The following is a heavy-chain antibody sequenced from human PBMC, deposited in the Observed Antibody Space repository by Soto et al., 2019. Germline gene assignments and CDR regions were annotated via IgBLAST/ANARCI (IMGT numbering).Heavy chain of an antibody. V-gene: IGHV4-39*01. J-gene: IGHJ4*02. Sequence: LSLTCTVSGGSVSSSTFSWGWIRQPPGEGLEWIATIYSSGSTYYNPFLKSRVTISVDTSKNQFSLKLTSVTAADTAFYYCARQGRQGYSTTFFQDYFDFWGQGALVTVSS. D-gene: IGHD5-12*01. CDR2: IYSSGST. CDR3: ARQGRQGYSTTFFQDYFDF. CDR1: GGSVSSSTFS.